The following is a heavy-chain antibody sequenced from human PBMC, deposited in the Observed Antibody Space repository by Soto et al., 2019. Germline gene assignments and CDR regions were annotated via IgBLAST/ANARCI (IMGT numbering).Heavy chain of an antibody. CDR2: IYYSGST. D-gene: IGHD5-18*01. CDR3: ARVKTGYSYGYYYYGMDV. CDR1: GGSISSYY. V-gene: IGHV4-59*01. Sequence: SETLSLTCTVSGGSISSYYWSWIRQPPGKGLERIGYIYYSGSTNYNPSLKSRVTISVDTSKNQFSLKLSSVTAANTAVYYCARVKTGYSYGYYYYGMDVWGQGTTVTVSS. J-gene: IGHJ6*02.